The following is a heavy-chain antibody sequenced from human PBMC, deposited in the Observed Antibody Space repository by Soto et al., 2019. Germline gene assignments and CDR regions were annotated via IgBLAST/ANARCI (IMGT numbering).Heavy chain of an antibody. Sequence: PSETLSLTCAVYGGSFSGYYWSWIRQPPGKGLEWIGEINHSGSTNYNPSLKSRVTMTTDTSTSTAYMELRSLRSDDTAVYYCARSVGVSQNFDYWGQGTLVTVSS. CDR2: INHSGST. V-gene: IGHV4-34*10. D-gene: IGHD3-10*01. CDR1: GGSFSGYY. J-gene: IGHJ4*02. CDR3: ARSVGVSQNFDY.